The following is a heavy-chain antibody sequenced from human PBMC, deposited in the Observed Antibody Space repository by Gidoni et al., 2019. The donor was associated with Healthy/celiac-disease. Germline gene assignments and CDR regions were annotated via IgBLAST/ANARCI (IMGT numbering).Heavy chain of an antibody. Sequence: QVQLLQSGAQVKKPAASVKVSCTASGYTFTSYYMHWVRQAPGQGLEWMGIINPSGGSTSYAQKFQGRVNMTRDTSTSTVYMELSSLRSEDTAVYYCARVPYYYDSSGGGFDYWGQGTLVTVSS. CDR1: GYTFTSYY. CDR3: ARVPYYYDSSGGGFDY. D-gene: IGHD3-22*01. V-gene: IGHV1-46*01. J-gene: IGHJ4*02. CDR2: INPSGGST.